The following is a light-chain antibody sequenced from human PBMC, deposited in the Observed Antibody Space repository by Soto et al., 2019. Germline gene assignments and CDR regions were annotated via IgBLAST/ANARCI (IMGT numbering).Light chain of an antibody. CDR2: GAS. J-gene: IGKJ3*01. CDR3: QQYGASPVT. Sequence: EIVLTQSPGTLSLSPGESATLSCKASESIYINSFAWYYQKPGQPPRLLIYGASTRATVIPDRFSGSGSGTDFVLSIDRLEVEDSGIYYCQQYGASPVTFGPGTRVDIK. V-gene: IGKV3-20*01. CDR1: ESIYINS.